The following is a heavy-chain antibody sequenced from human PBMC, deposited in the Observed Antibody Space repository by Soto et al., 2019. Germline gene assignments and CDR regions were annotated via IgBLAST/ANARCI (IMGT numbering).Heavy chain of an antibody. CDR3: AKDYSSTYYGMDV. CDR2: ISYDGSDK. D-gene: IGHD6-13*01. Sequence: QVQLVESGGGVVQPGRSLRLSCAASGFTFSSYGMHWVRQAPGKGLEWVTIISYDGSDKYYADSVRGRFTISRDKSKNTLYLQVSSLRAEDTAVYYCAKDYSSTYYGMDVWGQGTTVTVSS. CDR1: GFTFSSYG. J-gene: IGHJ6*02. V-gene: IGHV3-30*18.